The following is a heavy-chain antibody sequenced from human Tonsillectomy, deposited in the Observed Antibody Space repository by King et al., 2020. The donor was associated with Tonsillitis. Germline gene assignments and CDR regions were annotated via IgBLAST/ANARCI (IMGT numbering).Heavy chain of an antibody. Sequence: VQLVESGGGLIQPGGSLRLSCASSGFTVSSNYMSWGRQAPGKGLEWVSVIYSGGSTYYADSVKGRCTISRDNSKNTLDLQMNSLRAEDTAVYYCARDQNYHYYYYGMDVWGQGTTVTVSS. V-gene: IGHV3-53*01. CDR3: ARDQNYHYYYYGMDV. CDR1: GFTVSSNY. CDR2: IYSGGST. D-gene: IGHD1-7*01. J-gene: IGHJ6*02.